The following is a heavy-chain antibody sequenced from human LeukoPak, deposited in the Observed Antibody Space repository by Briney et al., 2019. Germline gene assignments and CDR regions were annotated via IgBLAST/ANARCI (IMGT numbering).Heavy chain of an antibody. V-gene: IGHV3-23*01. J-gene: IGHJ2*01. Sequence: PGGSLRLSCAASGFTFSSYAMSWVRPVPGKGLEWVSSISGSGGSTYYADSVKGRFTISRDNSKNTLYLQMNSLRAEDTALYYCAEWNSVYWYFDLWGRGTLVTVSS. CDR3: AEWNSVYWYFDL. D-gene: IGHD1-1*01. CDR1: GFTFSSYA. CDR2: ISGSGGST.